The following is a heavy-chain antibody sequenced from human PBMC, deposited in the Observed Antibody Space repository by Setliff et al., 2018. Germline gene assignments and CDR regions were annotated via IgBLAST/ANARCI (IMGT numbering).Heavy chain of an antibody. D-gene: IGHD6-13*01. CDR1: GASISSGSNY. V-gene: IGHV4-61*09. CDR2: ILSSGGT. J-gene: IGHJ5*02. Sequence: PSETLSLTCSVSGASISSGSNYWSWIRQPAGKGVEWIGHILSSGGTNYNPSLKNRVSISLDTSKNQFSLNLNSVTAADTAVYLCARGTPHDPVSSNWYRNWFDPWGQGILVTVSS. CDR3: ARGTPHDPVSSNWYRNWFDP.